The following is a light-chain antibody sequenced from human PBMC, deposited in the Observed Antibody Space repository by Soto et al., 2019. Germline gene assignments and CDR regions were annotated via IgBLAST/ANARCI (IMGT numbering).Light chain of an antibody. V-gene: IGLV2-14*03. CDR2: DVS. J-gene: IGLJ2*01. Sequence: QSALTQPASVSGSPGQSITISCTGTKSDVANYNYVSWYQHHSGKAPQLMIYDVSYRPSGISNRFSGSKSGNTASLTISGLQAEDEADYYCSSYTSTSTVIFGGGNKLTVL. CDR3: SSYTSTSTVI. CDR1: KSDVANYNY.